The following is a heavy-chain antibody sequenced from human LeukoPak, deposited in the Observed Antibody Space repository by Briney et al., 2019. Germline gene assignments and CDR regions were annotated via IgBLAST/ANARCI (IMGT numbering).Heavy chain of an antibody. J-gene: IGHJ6*02. CDR3: ARGHCSGGRCYYYYYGMDV. V-gene: IGHV1-46*01. CDR2: INPSSGST. Sequence: ASVKVSCKASGYTFTSYYMHWVRQAPGQGLEWMGIINPSSGSTTYAQRFQGRVTMTRDTSTSTVYMEPSSLRSEDTAVYCCARGHCSGGRCYYYYYGMDVWGQGTTVTVSS. D-gene: IGHD2-15*01. CDR1: GYTFTSYY.